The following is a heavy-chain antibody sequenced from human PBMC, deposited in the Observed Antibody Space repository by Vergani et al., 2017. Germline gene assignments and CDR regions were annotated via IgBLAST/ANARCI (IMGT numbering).Heavy chain of an antibody. D-gene: IGHD3-10*01. CDR3: TTDFAMVRGVIQAFDI. J-gene: IGHJ3*02. V-gene: IGHV3-15*01. CDR1: GFTFSTAW. CDR2: IKSKTYGGTT. Sequence: EVQLVESGGGLVKPGGSLRLSCAASGFTFSTAWMSWVRQAPGKGLGWVGRIKSKTYGGTTDYAEPVKGRFTISRDDSKNTLYLQMNSLKTEDTAVYYCTTDFAMVRGVIQAFDIWGQGTMVTVSS.